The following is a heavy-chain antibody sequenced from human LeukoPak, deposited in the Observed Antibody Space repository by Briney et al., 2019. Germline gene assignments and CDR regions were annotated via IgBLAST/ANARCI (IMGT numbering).Heavy chain of an antibody. CDR2: IYHSGRT. J-gene: IGHJ5*02. Sequence: PSETLSLTCTVSGYSISSGYYWGWIRQPPGNGLEWIGSIYHSGRTYYNPSLKSRVTISVDTSKNQFSLKLSSATAADTAVYYCAREGDSSSVGWFDPWGQGTLVTVSS. CDR3: AREGDSSSVGWFDP. CDR1: GYSISSGYY. V-gene: IGHV4-38-2*02. D-gene: IGHD6-13*01.